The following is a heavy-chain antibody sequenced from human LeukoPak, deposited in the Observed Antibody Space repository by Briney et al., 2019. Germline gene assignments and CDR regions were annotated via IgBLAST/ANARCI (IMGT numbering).Heavy chain of an antibody. CDR3: AREIAVAGTGVDY. CDR1: GYTLTELS. Sequence: ASVKVSCKVSGYTLTELSMHWVRQATGQGLEWMGWMNPNSDNTGYARKFQGRVTITRNTSISTAYMELSSLRSEDTAVYYCAREIAVAGTGVDYWGQGTLVTVSS. J-gene: IGHJ4*02. V-gene: IGHV1-8*03. D-gene: IGHD6-19*01. CDR2: MNPNSDNT.